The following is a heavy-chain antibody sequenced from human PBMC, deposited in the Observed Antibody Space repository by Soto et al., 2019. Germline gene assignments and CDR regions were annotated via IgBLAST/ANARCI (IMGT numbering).Heavy chain of an antibody. D-gene: IGHD6-13*01. CDR3: ARDIAAAGSYYYYGMDV. V-gene: IGHV1-69*01. J-gene: IGHJ6*02. Sequence: QVQLVQSGAEVKKPGSSVKVSCKASGGTFSSYAISWVRQAPGQGLEWMGGIIPIFGTANYAQQFQGRVTITADESTSTAYMELSSLRSEDTAVYYCARDIAAAGSYYYYGMDVWGQGTTVTVSS. CDR2: IIPIFGTA. CDR1: GGTFSSYA.